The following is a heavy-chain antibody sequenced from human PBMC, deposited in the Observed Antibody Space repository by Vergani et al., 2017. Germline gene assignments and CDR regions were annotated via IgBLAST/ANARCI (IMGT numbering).Heavy chain of an antibody. CDR1: GFTFSSYA. D-gene: IGHD2-21*01. Sequence: VQLLESGGGLVQPGGSLRLSCAASGFTFSSYAMSWVRQAPGKGLEWIGRIYTSGATNYNPSLRSRAIMSVDASKKQFSLKSTSVTAADTAVYYCARDGGEYDKDALDVWGQGTKVTVTS. J-gene: IGHJ3*01. CDR3: ARDGGEYDKDALDV. CDR2: IYTSGAT. V-gene: IGHV4-4*07.